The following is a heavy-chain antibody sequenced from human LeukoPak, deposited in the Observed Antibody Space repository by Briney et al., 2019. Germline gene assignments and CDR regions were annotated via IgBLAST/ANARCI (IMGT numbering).Heavy chain of an antibody. J-gene: IGHJ4*02. CDR3: ARSGGSSSLGY. CDR1: GFTRSSYW. V-gene: IGHV3-74*01. D-gene: IGHD6-6*01. CDR2: INTDGSST. Sequence: AGSLRPSSVASGFTRSSYWMHWVRQAPETGLVWVSHINTDGSSTTYADSVKGRFTISRDNAKNTLYLQMNSLRAEDTAVYYCARSGGSSSLGYWGQGTLVTVSS.